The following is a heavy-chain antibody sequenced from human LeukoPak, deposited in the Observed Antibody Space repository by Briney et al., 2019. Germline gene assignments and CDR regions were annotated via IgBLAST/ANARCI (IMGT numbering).Heavy chain of an antibody. CDR2: INHSGST. J-gene: IGHJ5*02. CDR1: GGSFSGYY. CDR3: ARGRRGSYYDSTSRFDP. D-gene: IGHD3-22*01. V-gene: IGHV4-34*01. Sequence: PSETLSLTCAVYGGSFSGYYWGWIRQPPGKGLEWIGEINHSGSTNYNPSLKSRVTISVDTSKNQFSLKLSSVTAADTAVYYCARGRRGSYYDSTSRFDPWGQGTLVTVSS.